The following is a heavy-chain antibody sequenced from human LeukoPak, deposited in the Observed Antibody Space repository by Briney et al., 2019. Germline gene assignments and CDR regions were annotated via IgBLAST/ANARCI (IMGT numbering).Heavy chain of an antibody. J-gene: IGHJ3*02. Sequence: PGGSLRLSCAASGFTFSSYAMSWVRQAPGKGLEWVSAISRSGGSTYYADSVKGRFTISRDNSKNTLYLQMNSLRAEDTAVYYCAKEDYAITMVRGVIITPPNIWGQGTMVTVSS. D-gene: IGHD3-10*01. CDR2: ISRSGGST. V-gene: IGHV3-23*01. CDR1: GFTFSSYA. CDR3: AKEDYAITMVRGVIITPPNI.